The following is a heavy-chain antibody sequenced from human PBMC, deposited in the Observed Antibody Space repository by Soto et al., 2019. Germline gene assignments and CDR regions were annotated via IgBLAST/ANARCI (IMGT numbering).Heavy chain of an antibody. CDR1: GFTFSSYA. Sequence: QVQLVESGGGVVQPGRSLRLSCAASGFTFSSYAMHWVRQAPGKGLEWVAVITYDGSNKYYADSVKGRFTISRDNSKNPRYLQMNRLRAEDTAVYYCARDSAGDYYYGMDVWGQGTTVTVSS. CDR2: ITYDGSNK. D-gene: IGHD6-13*01. CDR3: ARDSAGDYYYGMDV. J-gene: IGHJ6*02. V-gene: IGHV3-30-3*01.